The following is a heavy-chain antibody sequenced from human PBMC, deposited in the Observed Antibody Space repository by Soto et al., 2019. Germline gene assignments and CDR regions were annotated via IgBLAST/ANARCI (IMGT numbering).Heavy chain of an antibody. J-gene: IGHJ4*02. V-gene: IGHV1-18*01. CDR2: VSVYNDDT. D-gene: IGHD2-15*01. Sequence: GASVKVSCKASGYTYSSFGINWVRQAPGQGLEWVGWVSVYNDDTKYAQNFQGRVSLTTDTSTSTTYMEVGSLRSDDTAVYYCARTCRSGGSCYHEYWGEGTLLTVSS. CDR1: GYTYSSFG. CDR3: ARTCRSGGSCYHEY.